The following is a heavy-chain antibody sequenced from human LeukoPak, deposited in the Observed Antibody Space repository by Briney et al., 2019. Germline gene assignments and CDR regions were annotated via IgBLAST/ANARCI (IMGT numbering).Heavy chain of an antibody. V-gene: IGHV3-7*01. CDR3: ARDLEMATIGYAFDI. Sequence: GGSLRLSXAASGFTFSSYWMSWVRQAPGKGLEWLANIKQDGGEKYYVDSVKGRFTISRDNAKNSLYLQMNSLRAEDTAVYYCARDLEMATIGYAFDIWGQGTMVTVSS. D-gene: IGHD5-24*01. CDR1: GFTFSSYW. J-gene: IGHJ3*02. CDR2: IKQDGGEK.